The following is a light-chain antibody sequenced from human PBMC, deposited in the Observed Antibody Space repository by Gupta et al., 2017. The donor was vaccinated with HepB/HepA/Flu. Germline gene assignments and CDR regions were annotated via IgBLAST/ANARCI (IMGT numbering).Light chain of an antibody. CDR2: END. CDR3: GTWDSSLSGSVI. J-gene: IGLJ2*01. V-gene: IGLV1-51*02. Sequence: QSVFTRPPSVSAAPGQTVSISCSGTSSNIGNHYVSWYQQLPGTAPKLLIYENDKRPSGIPDRVSGSKSGTSATLVITGLQTGDEADYYCGTWDSSLSGSVIFGGGTKVTVL. CDR1: SSNIGNHY.